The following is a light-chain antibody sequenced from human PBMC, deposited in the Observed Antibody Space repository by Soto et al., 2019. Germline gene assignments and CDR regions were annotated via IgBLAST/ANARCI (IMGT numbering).Light chain of an antibody. CDR2: TNN. V-gene: IGLV1-44*01. CDR3: ATWDDSRIGV. Sequence: QSALTQPRSASGTPGQRITISCSGDSSNIESHAVNWYQQLPGTAPKLLITTNNQRPSGVPDRFSGSKSGASASLAISGLQSEDEATYYCATWDDSRIGVFGTGTKLTVL. J-gene: IGLJ1*01. CDR1: SSNIESHA.